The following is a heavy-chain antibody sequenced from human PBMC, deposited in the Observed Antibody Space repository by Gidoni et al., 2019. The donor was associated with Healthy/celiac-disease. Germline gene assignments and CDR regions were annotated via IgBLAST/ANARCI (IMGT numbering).Heavy chain of an antibody. CDR3: ARDRKGYSYGYYCDY. Sequence: EVQLVASGGGLVKPGGSLRLSCAASGFTFSSYSMNWFRQAPGKGLEWVSSISSSSSYIYYADSVKGRFTISRDNAKNSLYLQMNSLRAEDTAVYYCARDRKGYSYGYYCDYWGQGTLVTVSS. J-gene: IGHJ4*02. CDR1: GFTFSSYS. D-gene: IGHD5-18*01. CDR2: ISSSSSYI. V-gene: IGHV3-21*01.